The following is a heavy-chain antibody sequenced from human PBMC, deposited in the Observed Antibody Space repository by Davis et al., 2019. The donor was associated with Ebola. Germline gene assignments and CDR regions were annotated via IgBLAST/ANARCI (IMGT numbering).Heavy chain of an antibody. Sequence: SVQVSCKASAGTFSSYAISWVRQAPGQGLEWMGGIIPIFGTTNYAQKFQGRVTITADESTSTVYMELSSLRSEDTAVYYCATGECSGGRCYPGLGVYWGQGTLVTVSS. V-gene: IGHV1-69*13. D-gene: IGHD2-15*01. J-gene: IGHJ4*02. CDR3: ATGECSGGRCYPGLGVY. CDR2: IIPIFGTT. CDR1: AGTFSSYA.